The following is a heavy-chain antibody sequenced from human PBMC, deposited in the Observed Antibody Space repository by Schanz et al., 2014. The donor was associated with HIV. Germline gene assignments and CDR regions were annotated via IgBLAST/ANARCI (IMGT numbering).Heavy chain of an antibody. CDR1: GYSFTGFF. J-gene: IGHJ4*02. V-gene: IGHV1-2*02. D-gene: IGHD1-1*01. CDR3: TRNRYQLLPFDF. CDR2: INPTNGKT. Sequence: QVQLVQSGVEVKKPGASVKVSCKASGYSFTGFFLHWVRQAPGQGLEWMGWINPTNGKTFYTQKFRGRVTMTTDTSISSASLELTRLRSDDTAVYFCTRNRYQLLPFDFWGQGTLVTVSS.